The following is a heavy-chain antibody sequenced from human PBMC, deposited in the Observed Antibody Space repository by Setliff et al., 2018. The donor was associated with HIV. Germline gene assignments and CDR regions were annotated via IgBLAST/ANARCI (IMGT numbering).Heavy chain of an antibody. Sequence: SETLSLTCTVSGGSISSGSYYWSWIRQPAGKGLEWIGRIYTSGSTKYNPSLKGRVTISVDTSKNQFSLKVSSVTAADTAVYYCARVARGGHSSGSPEYFQHWGQGTLVTVSS. V-gene: IGHV4-61*02. CDR2: IYTSGST. J-gene: IGHJ1*01. CDR1: GGSISSGSYY. CDR3: ARVARGGHSSGSPEYFQH. D-gene: IGHD6-19*01.